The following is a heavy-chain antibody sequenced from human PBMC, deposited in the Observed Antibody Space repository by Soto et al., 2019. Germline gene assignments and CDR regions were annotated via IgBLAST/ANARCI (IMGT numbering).Heavy chain of an antibody. CDR3: ARVGGSGSLEPHGAFDI. V-gene: IGHV1-69*02. D-gene: IGHD3-10*01. J-gene: IGHJ3*02. Sequence: ASVKVSCKASGGTFSSYTISWVRQAPGQGLEWMGRIIPILGIANYAQKFQGRVTITADKSTRTAYMELSSLRSEDTAVYYCARVGGSGSLEPHGAFDIWGQGTMVTVSS. CDR2: IIPILGIA. CDR1: GGTFSSYT.